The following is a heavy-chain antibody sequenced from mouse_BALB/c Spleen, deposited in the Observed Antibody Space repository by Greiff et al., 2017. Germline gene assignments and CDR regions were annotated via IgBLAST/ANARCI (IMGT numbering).Heavy chain of an antibody. D-gene: IGHD1-1*01. V-gene: IGHV3-2*02. J-gene: IGHJ3*01. CDR2: ISYSGST. CDR1: GYSITSDYA. Sequence: EVKLEESGPGLVKPSQSLSLTCTVTGYSITSDYAWNWIRQFPGNKLEWMGYISYSGSTSYNPSLKSRISITRDTSKNQFFLQLNSVTTEDTATYYCAYYYGSTLFAYWGQGTLVTVSA. CDR3: AYYYGSTLFAY.